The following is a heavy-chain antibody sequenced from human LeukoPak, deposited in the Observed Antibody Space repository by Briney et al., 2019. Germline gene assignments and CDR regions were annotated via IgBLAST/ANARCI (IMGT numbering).Heavy chain of an antibody. CDR2: IIPIFGTA. Sequence: SVKVSCKASGGTFSSYAISWVRQAPGQGLEWMGGIIPIFGTANYAQKFQGRVTITADESTSTAYMELSSLRSVDTAVYYCARDRLRLGGILSSGWFDPWGQGTLVTVSS. D-gene: IGHD3-16*01. J-gene: IGHJ5*02. CDR1: GGTFSSYA. CDR3: ARDRLRLGGILSSGWFDP. V-gene: IGHV1-69*13.